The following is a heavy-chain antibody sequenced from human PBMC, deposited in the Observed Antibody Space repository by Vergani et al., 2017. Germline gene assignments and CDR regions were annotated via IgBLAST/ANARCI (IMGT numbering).Heavy chain of an antibody. D-gene: IGHD2-2*02. Sequence: QVQLVQSGAEVKTPGASVKVSCKASGYTFTSYYMHWVRQAPGHGLEWMGIINPSGGSTSYAQKFQGRVTMTRDTSTSTVYMELSSLRSEDTAVYYCARGYCSSTSCYTRHYYYYMDVWGKGTTVTVSS. CDR3: ARGYCSSTSCYTRHYYYYMDV. CDR1: GYTFTSYY. V-gene: IGHV1-46*01. J-gene: IGHJ6*03. CDR2: INPSGGST.